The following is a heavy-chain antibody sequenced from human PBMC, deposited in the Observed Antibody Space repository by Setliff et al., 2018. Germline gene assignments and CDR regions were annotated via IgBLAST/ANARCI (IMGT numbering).Heavy chain of an antibody. Sequence: SETLSLTCAVSGASINSGTYYWSWIRQPAGKGLEWVGRLHTSGSTTYNPSLQSRVTISVDTSKNHFSLNLTSVTAADTAVYFCASPGRDNLDSPFDAFDIWGQGTKVTVS. CDR1: GASINSGTYY. V-gene: IGHV4-61*02. D-gene: IGHD3-3*01. CDR2: LHTSGST. J-gene: IGHJ3*02. CDR3: ASPGRDNLDSPFDAFDI.